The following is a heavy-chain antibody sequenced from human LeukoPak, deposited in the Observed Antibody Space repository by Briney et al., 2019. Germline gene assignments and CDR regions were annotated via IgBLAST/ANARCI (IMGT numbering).Heavy chain of an antibody. V-gene: IGHV4-39*01. CDR1: GGSISSSDYY. Sequence: PSETVSLNCTVSGGSISSSDYYWRSIRQPPGKGLEWIGNIYYSGSAYYNPSLKSRVTISVDTSTNRFSLKLRSVTAADTAVYYCARRDGSGSGTYWFDPWGQGTLVTVSS. D-gene: IGHD3-10*01. J-gene: IGHJ5*02. CDR2: IYYSGSA. CDR3: ARRDGSGSGTYWFDP.